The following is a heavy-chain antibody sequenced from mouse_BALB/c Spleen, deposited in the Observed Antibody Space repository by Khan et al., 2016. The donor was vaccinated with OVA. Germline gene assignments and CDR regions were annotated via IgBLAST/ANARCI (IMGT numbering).Heavy chain of an antibody. CDR1: GFTFSSYG. CDR2: IIGDSTTI. V-gene: IGHV5-17*02. Sequence: EVELVESGGGLVQPGGSRKLSCAASGFTFSSYGVHWVRQAPERGLGWVPYIIGDSTTIYYADTVKGRFTISRDNPKNTLFLQMTSLMSEDTAKYYCATSYFYGYYFDYWGPGTTLTVSS. CDR3: ATSYFYGYYFDY. J-gene: IGHJ2*01. D-gene: IGHD1-1*01.